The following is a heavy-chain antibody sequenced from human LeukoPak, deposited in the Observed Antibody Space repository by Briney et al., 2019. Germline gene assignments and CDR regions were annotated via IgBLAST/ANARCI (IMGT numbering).Heavy chain of an antibody. CDR2: MNPNSGNT. CDR1: GYTFTSYD. Sequence: SVKVSCKASGYTFTSYDINWVRQATGQGVEGMGWMNPNSGNTGYAQKFQGRATMTRNTSISTAYMELSSLRSEDTAVYYCASILYDTERSAFDIWGQGTMVTVSS. V-gene: IGHV1-8*01. CDR3: ASILYDTERSAFDI. D-gene: IGHD3-9*01. J-gene: IGHJ3*02.